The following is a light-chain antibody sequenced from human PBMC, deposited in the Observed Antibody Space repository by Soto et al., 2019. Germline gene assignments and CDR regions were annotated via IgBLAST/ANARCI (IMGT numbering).Light chain of an antibody. J-gene: IGLJ3*02. CDR1: NSDVGAYNY. CDR2: EVI. V-gene: IGLV2-14*01. CDR3: AAWDDSPGRV. Sequence: QSALTQPASVSGSPGQSITISCTGTNSDVGAYNYVSWYQKYPGKAPKLVIYEVINRPSGVPDRFSGSKSGTSASLVISGLQSEDEADYYCAAWDDSPGRVFGGGTKVTVL.